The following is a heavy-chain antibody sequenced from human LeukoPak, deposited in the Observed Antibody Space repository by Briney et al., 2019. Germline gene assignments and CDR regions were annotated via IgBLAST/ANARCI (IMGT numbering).Heavy chain of an antibody. CDR1: GYIFTSYG. J-gene: IGHJ6*03. CDR3: AFSSYYLQGNYYYMDV. CDR2: INTYNGNT. V-gene: IGHV1-18*01. D-gene: IGHD1-26*01. Sequence: PSASVKVSCKASGYIFTSYGISWVRQAPGQGLEWMGWINTYNGNTKYAQRVQGRVTMTTDTSTSTVYMELRSLRSDDTAVYYCAFSSYYLQGNYYYMDVWGKGTTVTVSS.